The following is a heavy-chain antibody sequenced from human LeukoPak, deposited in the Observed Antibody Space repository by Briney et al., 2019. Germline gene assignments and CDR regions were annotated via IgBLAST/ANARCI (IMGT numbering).Heavy chain of an antibody. V-gene: IGHV5-10-1*01. CDR3: ARSVAGGY. CDR1: GYRFTSYW. Sequence: GESLETSLKGSGYRFTSYWISGGRQMPGKGLESMGRIDPSPSYTNYRPSFQRHVTISADKSISTAYLQWSSLKASDTAMYYCARSVAGGYWGQGTLVTVSS. CDR2: IDPSPSYT. J-gene: IGHJ4*02. D-gene: IGHD6-19*01.